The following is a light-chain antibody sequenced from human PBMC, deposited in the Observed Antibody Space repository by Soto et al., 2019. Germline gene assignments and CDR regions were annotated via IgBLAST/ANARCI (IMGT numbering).Light chain of an antibody. CDR1: SSNIGSNT. V-gene: IGLV1-44*01. J-gene: IGLJ1*01. Sequence: QSVLTQPPSASGTPGQRVTISCSGSSSNIGSNTVNWYQRPPGTAPTLLIYSNNQRPSGVPDRFSGSKSGTSASLAIIGPQSEDEADYYCAAWDHSLNGLYVFGTGTKVTVL. CDR2: SNN. CDR3: AAWDHSLNGLYV.